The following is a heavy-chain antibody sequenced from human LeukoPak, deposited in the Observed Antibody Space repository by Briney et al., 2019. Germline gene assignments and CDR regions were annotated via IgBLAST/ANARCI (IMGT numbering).Heavy chain of an antibody. D-gene: IGHD2-2*01. Sequence: ASVKVSCKASGYTFTDYYLHWVRQAPGQGFEWMGWINPNSGDTNYAQKFQGRVTMTRDTSISTAHMEMSRLRSDDTAVYYCARANFLYCSSTTCLFDHWGQGTLVTVSS. CDR1: GYTFTDYY. J-gene: IGHJ4*02. CDR3: ARANFLYCSSTTCLFDH. CDR2: INPNSGDT. V-gene: IGHV1-2*02.